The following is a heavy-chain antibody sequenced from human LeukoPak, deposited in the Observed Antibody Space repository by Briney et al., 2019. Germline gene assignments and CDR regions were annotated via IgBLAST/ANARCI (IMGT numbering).Heavy chain of an antibody. CDR1: GGSFSGYY. D-gene: IGHD4-17*01. CDR2: IYYSGST. Sequence: SETLSLTCAVYGGSFSGYYWNWIRQPPGKGLEWIGYIYYSGSTNYNPSLKSRVTISVDTSKNQFSLKLSSVTAADTAVYSCARDSGDYGYFDYWGQGTLVTVSS. V-gene: IGHV4-59*01. CDR3: ARDSGDYGYFDY. J-gene: IGHJ4*02.